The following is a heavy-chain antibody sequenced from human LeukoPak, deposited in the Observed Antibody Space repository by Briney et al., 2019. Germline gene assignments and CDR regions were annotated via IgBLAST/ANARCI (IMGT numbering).Heavy chain of an antibody. Sequence: SETLSLTCTVSGGSISSSSYYWGWIRQPPGKGLEWIGSIYYSGSTFYNPSLKSRVTISVDTSKNQFSLKLSSVTAADTAVYYCARDPIAVAGGDWFDPWGQGTLVTVSS. D-gene: IGHD6-19*01. CDR1: GGSISSSSYY. J-gene: IGHJ5*02. CDR3: ARDPIAVAGGDWFDP. CDR2: IYYSGST. V-gene: IGHV4-39*07.